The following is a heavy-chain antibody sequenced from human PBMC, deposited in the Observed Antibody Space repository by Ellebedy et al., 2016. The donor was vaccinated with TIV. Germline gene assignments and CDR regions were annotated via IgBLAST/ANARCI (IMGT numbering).Heavy chain of an antibody. Sequence: GESLKISCAASGFSLSNSFMSCLRQAPGKGLEWVSTLTADGRITYFADSVKGRFTISRDNSKNTVYLQMNSLRSEDTAVYYCRPGHYSDAWGQGTLVTVSS. CDR3: RPGHYSDA. J-gene: IGHJ4*02. V-gene: IGHV3-23*01. CDR1: GFSLSNSF. CDR2: LTADGRIT.